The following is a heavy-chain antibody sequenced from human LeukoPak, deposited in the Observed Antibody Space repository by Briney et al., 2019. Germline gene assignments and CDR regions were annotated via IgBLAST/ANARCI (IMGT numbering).Heavy chain of an antibody. Sequence: GGSLRLSCAASGFTFSSYAMHWVRQAPGKGLEYVSAISSKGGSTYYANSVKGRFTISRDNSKNTLYLQIGSLRAEDMAVYYCARKLYSDNSHDAFDIWGQGTMVIVSS. D-gene: IGHD1-26*01. V-gene: IGHV3-64*01. CDR2: ISSKGGST. CDR3: ARKLYSDNSHDAFDI. J-gene: IGHJ3*02. CDR1: GFTFSSYA.